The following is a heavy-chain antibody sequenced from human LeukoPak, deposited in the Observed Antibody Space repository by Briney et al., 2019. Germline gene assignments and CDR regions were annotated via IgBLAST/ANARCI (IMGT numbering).Heavy chain of an antibody. V-gene: IGHV3-21*01. CDR1: GFAFSRYR. J-gene: IGHJ4*02. CDR3: ASNDYRDEGIDS. Sequence: GGSLRLSCAASGFAFSRYRMNWVRQAPGKGLEWVSSISYSGPHMFYADSVRGRFTISRDNAENSLFLQMNSLRAEDTAVYFCASNDYRDEGIDSWGQGTLVTVSS. CDR2: ISYSGPHM. D-gene: IGHD4-17*01.